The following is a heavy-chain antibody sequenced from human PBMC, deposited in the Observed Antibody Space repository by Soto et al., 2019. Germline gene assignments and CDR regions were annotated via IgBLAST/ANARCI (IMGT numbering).Heavy chain of an antibody. V-gene: IGHV5-51*01. J-gene: IGHJ4*02. CDR3: ARSDYGSGSYYHTPFTEPFDY. CDR1: GYSFTSYW. D-gene: IGHD3-10*01. CDR2: IYPGDSDT. Sequence: PGESLKISCKGSGYSFTSYWIGWVRQMPGKGLEWMGIIYPGDSDTRYSPSFQGQVTISADKSISTAYLQWSSLKASDTAMYYCARSDYGSGSYYHTPFTEPFDYWGQGTLVTVSS.